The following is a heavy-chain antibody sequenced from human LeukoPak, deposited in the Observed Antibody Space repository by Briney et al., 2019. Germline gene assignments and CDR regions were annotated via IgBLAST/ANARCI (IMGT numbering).Heavy chain of an antibody. J-gene: IGHJ4*02. CDR2: IYPGDSDT. D-gene: IGHD3-3*01. Sequence: LGESLKISSKGSGYSFTSYWIGWVRQMPGKGLEWMGIIYPGDSDTRYSPSFQGQVTISADKSISTAYLQWSSLKASDTAMYYCARQIAITIFGVVNYYFDYWGQGTLVTVSS. CDR3: ARQIAITIFGVVNYYFDY. CDR1: GYSFTSYW. V-gene: IGHV5-51*01.